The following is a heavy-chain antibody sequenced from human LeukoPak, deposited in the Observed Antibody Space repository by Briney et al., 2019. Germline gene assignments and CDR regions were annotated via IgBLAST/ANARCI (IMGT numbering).Heavy chain of an antibody. Sequence: GGSLRLSYAASGFTLSSYALGWLRQAPGKGLEGGSGMCGGGGSTYYADSVKGRFLISRDNSKNTLHLQMNGLRAEDTAIYYCAKRWWPTPADYFFDYWGQGTLVTVSS. CDR3: AKRWWPTPADYFFDY. D-gene: IGHD2-8*02. CDR2: MCGGGGST. V-gene: IGHV3-23*01. CDR1: GFTLSSYA. J-gene: IGHJ4*02.